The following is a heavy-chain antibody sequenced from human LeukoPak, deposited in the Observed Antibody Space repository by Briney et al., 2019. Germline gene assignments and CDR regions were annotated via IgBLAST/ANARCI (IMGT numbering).Heavy chain of an antibody. V-gene: IGHV3-23*01. J-gene: IGHJ4*02. CDR1: GFTFSSYA. CDR2: ISGNGGRT. CDR3: AKDLGDILRGVMLD. D-gene: IGHD3-16*01. Sequence: GGSLRLSCAASGFTFSSYAMNWVRQAPGKGLEWVSGISGNGGRTYHTDSVKGRFTSSGDNSKNTLFLQMNSLRAEDTAVYYCAKDLGDILRGVMLDWGQGTLVTVSS.